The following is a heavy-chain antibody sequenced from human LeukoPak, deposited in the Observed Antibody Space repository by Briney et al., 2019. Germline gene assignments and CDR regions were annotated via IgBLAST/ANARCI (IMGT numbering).Heavy chain of an antibody. D-gene: IGHD3-9*01. CDR1: GFTFSSYW. CDR2: IKQDGSEK. Sequence: GGSLRLSCAASGFTFSSYWMSWVRQAPGKGLEWVANIKQDGSEKYYVDSVKGRFTISRDNAKNSLYLQMNSLRAEDTAVYYCAREGRYFDWLLSWFDPWGHGTLVTVSS. CDR3: AREGRYFDWLLSWFDP. V-gene: IGHV3-7*03. J-gene: IGHJ5*02.